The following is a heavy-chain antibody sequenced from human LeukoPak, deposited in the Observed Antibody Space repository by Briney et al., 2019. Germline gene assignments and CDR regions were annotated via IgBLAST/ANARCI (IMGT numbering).Heavy chain of an antibody. CDR3: ARSEGGYYFDY. J-gene: IGHJ4*02. Sequence: SETLSLTCTVSNGSISSGDYYWSWIRQLPGKGLEWIGYIYYSGSTYYNPSLKSRVTISVDTSKNQFSLRLSSVTAADTAVYYCARSEGGYYFDYWGQGTLVTVSS. CDR2: IYYSGST. D-gene: IGHD3-16*01. V-gene: IGHV4-30-4*01. CDR1: NGSISSGDYY.